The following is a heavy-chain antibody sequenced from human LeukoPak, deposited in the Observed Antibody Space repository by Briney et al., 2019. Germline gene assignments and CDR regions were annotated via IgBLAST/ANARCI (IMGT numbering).Heavy chain of an antibody. D-gene: IGHD3-22*01. J-gene: IGHJ4*02. V-gene: IGHV1-8*02. CDR3: ARMYYYDSSGYFDY. CDR2: ERPNSGDT. CDR1: GYTFSNYD. Sequence: GASVKVSCKASGYTFSNYDINWVRHVSGQGLEWMGWERPNSGDTGYAQKFQGRVTMTRDTSTSTVYMELSSLRSEDTAVYYCARMYYYDSSGYFDYWGQGTLVTVSS.